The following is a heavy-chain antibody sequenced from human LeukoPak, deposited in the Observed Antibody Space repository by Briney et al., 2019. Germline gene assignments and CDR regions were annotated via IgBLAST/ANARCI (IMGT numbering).Heavy chain of an antibody. CDR3: ARYCSSTSCYEGSAEYFQH. V-gene: IGHV3-11*01. D-gene: IGHD2-2*01. Sequence: GGSLRLSCAASGFTFSSYAMSWIRQAPGKGLEWVSYISSNGRSMYYADSVKGRFTVSRDNAKNSLYLQMNSLRAEDTAVYYCARYCSSTSCYEGSAEYFQHWGQGTLVVVSS. CDR1: GFTFSSYA. CDR2: ISSNGRSM. J-gene: IGHJ1*01.